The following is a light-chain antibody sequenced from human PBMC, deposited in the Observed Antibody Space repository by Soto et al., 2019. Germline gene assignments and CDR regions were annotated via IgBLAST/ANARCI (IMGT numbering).Light chain of an antibody. CDR3: CSYAGRNNVV. V-gene: IGLV2-8*01. Sequence: QSALTQPPSASGSPGQSVTISCTGTSSDVGGYNYVSWYQQHPGKAPKLMIYEVSKRPSGVPDRFSGSKSGNTASLAVSGLQADEGADYSSCSYAGRNNVVFGGGTKLPVL. CDR1: SSDVGGYNY. J-gene: IGLJ2*01. CDR2: EVS.